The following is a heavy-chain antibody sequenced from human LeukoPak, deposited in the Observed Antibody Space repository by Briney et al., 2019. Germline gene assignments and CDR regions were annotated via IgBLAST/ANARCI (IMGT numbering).Heavy chain of an antibody. CDR3: ARDRVSSSSRLDY. Sequence: GGSLRLSCAASGFTFSSYSMNWVRQAPGKGLEWVSSISSSSSYIYYADSVKGRFTISRDNAKNSLYLQLNSLRAEDTAVYYCARDRVSSSSRLDYWGQGTLVTVSS. CDR1: GFTFSSYS. J-gene: IGHJ4*02. V-gene: IGHV3-21*01. D-gene: IGHD6-13*01. CDR2: ISSSSSYI.